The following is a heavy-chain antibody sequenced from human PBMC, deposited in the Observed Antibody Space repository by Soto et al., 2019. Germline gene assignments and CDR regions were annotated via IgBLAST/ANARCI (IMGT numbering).Heavy chain of an antibody. J-gene: IGHJ4*01. D-gene: IGHD4-17*01. CDR2: IKQDGSEK. CDR1: GFTLSSSW. Sequence: GSLRLCCAASGFTLSSSWMSWVRQAPGKGLEWVANIKQDGSEKYYVDSVKGRFTISRDNAKNSLYLQMNSLRAEDTAVYYCAIRAPHDYGDYAFDYWGHGTLVTVSS. V-gene: IGHV3-7*01. CDR3: AIRAPHDYGDYAFDY.